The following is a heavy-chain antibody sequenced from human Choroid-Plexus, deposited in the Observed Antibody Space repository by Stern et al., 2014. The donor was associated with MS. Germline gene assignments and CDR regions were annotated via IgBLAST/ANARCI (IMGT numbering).Heavy chain of an antibody. V-gene: IGHV3-30*18. CDR3: AKDRHYLTYFFDH. CDR1: GFTFGSCA. D-gene: IGHD2/OR15-2a*01. J-gene: IGHJ5*02. CDR2: VSYDGSNK. Sequence: VQLEESGGGVVQPGRPLRLSCVASGFTFGSCAMHWVRQAPGKGLEWGAGVSYDGSNKYYADSVKGRFTISRDNSQNPLYMQMSSLRPEDTAVYYCAKDRHYLTYFFDHWGQGSLVTVSS.